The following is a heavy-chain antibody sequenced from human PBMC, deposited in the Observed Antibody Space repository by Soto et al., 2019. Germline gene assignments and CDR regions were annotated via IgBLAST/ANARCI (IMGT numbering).Heavy chain of an antibody. CDR3: AAIVVGATRHSDVDH. CDR1: GAPISSNDYF. Sequence: SETLSLTCIVSGAPISSNDYFWAWIRQPPGRGLEFIASMHASGGTYHASSLKSRATMSLDTSKDQFSLKLQSVTAADTGTYYCAAIVVGATRHSDVDHWGQGTLVTVSS. CDR2: MHASGGT. D-gene: IGHD2-15*01. V-gene: IGHV4-39*01. J-gene: IGHJ4*02.